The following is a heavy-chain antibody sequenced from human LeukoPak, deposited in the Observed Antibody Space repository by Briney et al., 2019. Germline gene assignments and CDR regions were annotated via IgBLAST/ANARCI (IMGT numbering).Heavy chain of an antibody. J-gene: IGHJ3*02. Sequence: GGSLRLSCAASGFTFDEYAMHWVRQAPGKGLEWVSGISYSSGSIGYVDSVKGRFTISRDNAKNSLYLQMNSLRAEDTAVYYCAREPYEGAFDIWGQGTMVTVSS. CDR2: ISYSSGSI. CDR1: GFTFDEYA. CDR3: AREPYEGAFDI. D-gene: IGHD5-12*01. V-gene: IGHV3-9*01.